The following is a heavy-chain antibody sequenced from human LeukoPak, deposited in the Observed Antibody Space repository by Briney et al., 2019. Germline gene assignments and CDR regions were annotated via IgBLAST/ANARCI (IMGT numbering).Heavy chain of an antibody. CDR3: AKGAYYYDGGNWFDP. D-gene: IGHD3-22*01. CDR1: GFTFSSYA. V-gene: IGHV3-23*01. Sequence: GGSLRLSCAASGFTFSSYAMSWVRQAPGKGLEWVSAISGSGGSTYYADSVKGRLTISRDNSKNTLYLQMNSLRAEDTAVYYCAKGAYYYDGGNWFDPWGQGTLVTVSS. CDR2: ISGSGGST. J-gene: IGHJ5*02.